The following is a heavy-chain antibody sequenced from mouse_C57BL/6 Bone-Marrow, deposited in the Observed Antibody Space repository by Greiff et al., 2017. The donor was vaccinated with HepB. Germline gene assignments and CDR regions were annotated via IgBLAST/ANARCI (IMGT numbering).Heavy chain of an antibody. J-gene: IGHJ2*01. D-gene: IGHD1-1*01. V-gene: IGHV5-9-1*02. CDR3: TRAPYYYGSSPYYFDY. CDR2: ISSGGDYI. Sequence: EVKLMESGEGLVKPGGSLKLSCAASGFTFSSYAMSWVRQTPEKRLEWVAYISSGGDYIYYADTVKGRFTISRDNARNTLYLQMSSLKSEDTAMYYCTRAPYYYGSSPYYFDYWGQGTTLTVSS. CDR1: GFTFSSYA.